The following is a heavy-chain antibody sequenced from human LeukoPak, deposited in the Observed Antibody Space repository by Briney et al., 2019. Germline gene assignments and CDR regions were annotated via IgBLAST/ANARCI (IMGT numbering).Heavy chain of an antibody. CDR1: GYTFTSYG. CDR3: ARDGRGAAAADDPHDL. CDR2: ISAYNGNT. J-gene: IGHJ3*01. V-gene: IGHV1-18*01. Sequence: GASVKVSCKASGYTFTSYGISWVRQAPGQGLEWMGWISAYNGNTNYAQKLQGRVTMTRDTSISTAYMELSSLTSEDTAVYYCARDGRGAAAADDPHDLWGQGTTVTVSS. D-gene: IGHD6-13*01.